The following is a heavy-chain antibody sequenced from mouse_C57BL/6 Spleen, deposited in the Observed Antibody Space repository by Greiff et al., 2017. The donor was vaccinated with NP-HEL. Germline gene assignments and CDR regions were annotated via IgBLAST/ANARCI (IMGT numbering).Heavy chain of an antibody. D-gene: IGHD1-1*01. V-gene: IGHV1-82*01. CDR2: IYPGDGDT. CDR1: GYAFSSSW. CDR3: AGYYGSSSYFDY. J-gene: IGHJ2*01. Sequence: QVQLQQSGPELVKPGASVKISCKASGYAFSSSWMNWVKQRPGKGLEWIGRIYPGDGDTNYNGKFKGKATLTADKSSSTAYMQLSSLTSEDSAVYFCAGYYGSSSYFDYWGQGTTLTVSS.